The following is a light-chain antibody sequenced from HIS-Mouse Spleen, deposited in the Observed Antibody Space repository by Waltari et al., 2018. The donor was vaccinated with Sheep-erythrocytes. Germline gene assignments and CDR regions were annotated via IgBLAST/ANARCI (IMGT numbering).Light chain of an antibody. Sequence: QSALTQPRSVSGSPGQSVTISCTGTSSDVGGYNYVSWYQQHPGKAPKLMIYDVSKRPSGVPDRVSGSKSGNTASLTISGLQADDEADYYCCSYAGSYNHVFATGTKFTVL. V-gene: IGLV2-11*01. J-gene: IGLJ1*01. CDR2: DVS. CDR1: SSDVGGYNY. CDR3: CSYAGSYNHV.